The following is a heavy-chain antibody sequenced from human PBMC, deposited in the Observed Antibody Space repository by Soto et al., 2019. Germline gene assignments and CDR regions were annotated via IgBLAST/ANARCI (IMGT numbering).Heavy chain of an antibody. CDR2: ISDRDGST. CDR1: GFSFSSFA. J-gene: IGHJ4*02. Sequence: GGSLRLSCADSGFSFSSFAMSWVRQAPGKELEWVSVISDRDGSTYFADSVKGRFTISRDDSKSTLYLQMNGLRGDDTAIYYCAKAISDYYAPSDYWGQGTQVTVSS. V-gene: IGHV3-23*01. D-gene: IGHD3-22*01. CDR3: AKAISDYYAPSDY.